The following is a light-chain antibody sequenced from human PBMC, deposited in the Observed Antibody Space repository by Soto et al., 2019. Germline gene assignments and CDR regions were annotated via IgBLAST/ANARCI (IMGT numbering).Light chain of an antibody. CDR2: GAS. CDR3: QQYDSSPPFT. V-gene: IGKV3-20*01. J-gene: IGKJ3*01. Sequence: EIVLTQSPGTLSLSPGERATLSCRASQSVSSSYLAWYQQKPGQAPRLLIYGASSRATGIPDRFSGSGSGTGFTLTISRLEPEDFAVYYCQQYDSSPPFTFGPGTKVDIK. CDR1: QSVSSSY.